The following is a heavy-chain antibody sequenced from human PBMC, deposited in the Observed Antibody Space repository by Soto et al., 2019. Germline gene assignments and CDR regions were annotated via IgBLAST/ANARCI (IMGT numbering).Heavy chain of an antibody. CDR1: GFTFSNYA. D-gene: IGHD2-2*02. CDR2: LSASGGNT. V-gene: IGHV3-23*01. Sequence: GGSLRLSCAVSGFTFSNYAMNWIRQAPGKGLEWVSSLSASGGNTFYADSVKGRFTISRDNSKNTLSLQMNSLRAEDTALYYCVCHGRSIAVVPAGKPDAFDMWGQGTMVTVSS. CDR3: VCHGRSIAVVPAGKPDAFDM. J-gene: IGHJ3*02.